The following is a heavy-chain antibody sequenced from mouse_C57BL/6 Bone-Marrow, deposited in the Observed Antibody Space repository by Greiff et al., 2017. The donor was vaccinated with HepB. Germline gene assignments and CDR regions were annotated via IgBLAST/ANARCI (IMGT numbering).Heavy chain of an antibody. Sequence: QVQLQQSGADLARPGASVKMSCKASGYTFTSYTMHWVKQRPGQGLEWIGYINPSSGYTKYNQKFKDTATLTADKSSSTAYMQLSSLTSEDSAVYYCARRGDYDWYFDVWGTGTTVTVSS. CDR3: ARRGDYDWYFDV. D-gene: IGHD2-4*01. V-gene: IGHV1-4*01. J-gene: IGHJ1*03. CDR1: GYTFTSYT. CDR2: INPSSGYT.